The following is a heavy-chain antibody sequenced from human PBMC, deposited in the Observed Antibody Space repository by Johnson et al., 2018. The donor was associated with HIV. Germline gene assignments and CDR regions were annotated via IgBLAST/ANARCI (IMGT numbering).Heavy chain of an antibody. Sequence: QVQLVESGGGLVKPGGSLRLSCAASGFTFSDYYMSWIRQAPGKGLEWVSYISRSCRTIYYADSVKGRFTISSDNAKNSLSLQMNSLRAEDTALYYCAGGYGSGSGDAFDIWGQGTMVTVSS. J-gene: IGHJ3*02. V-gene: IGHV3-11*01. D-gene: IGHD3-10*01. CDR3: AGGYGSGSGDAFDI. CDR2: ISRSCRTI. CDR1: GFTFSDYY.